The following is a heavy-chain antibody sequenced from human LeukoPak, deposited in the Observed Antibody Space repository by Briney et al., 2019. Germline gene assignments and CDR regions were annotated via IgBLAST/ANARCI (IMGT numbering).Heavy chain of an antibody. Sequence: GGSLRLSCAASGFTFSSYGMHWVRQAPGKGLEWVAVISYDGSNKYYADSVKGRFTISRDNSKNTLYLQMNSLRAEDTAVYYCASPHATVTTLWGQGTLVTVSS. V-gene: IGHV3-33*05. J-gene: IGHJ4*02. CDR3: ASPHATVTTL. CDR2: ISYDGSNK. CDR1: GFTFSSYG. D-gene: IGHD4-17*01.